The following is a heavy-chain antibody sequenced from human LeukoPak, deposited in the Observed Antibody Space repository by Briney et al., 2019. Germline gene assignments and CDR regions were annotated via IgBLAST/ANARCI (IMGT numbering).Heavy chain of an antibody. CDR2: IRNKANSYTT. V-gene: IGHV3-72*01. CDR3: SRAGIRTTPYYFDY. Sequence: GGSLRLSCAASGFTFSDHYMDWVRQAPGKGLEWVGRIRNKANSYTTEYAVSVKGRFTISRDDSKNSLFLQMNTLKTEDTAVYYCSRAGIRTTPYYFDYWGQGTLVTVSS. CDR1: GFTFSDHY. J-gene: IGHJ4*02. D-gene: IGHD1-7*01.